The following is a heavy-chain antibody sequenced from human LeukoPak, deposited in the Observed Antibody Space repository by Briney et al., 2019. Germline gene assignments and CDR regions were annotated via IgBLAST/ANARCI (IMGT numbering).Heavy chain of an antibody. D-gene: IGHD3-22*01. J-gene: IGHJ1*01. Sequence: GASVKVSCKASGGTFSSYAISWVRQAPGQGREWMGGIIPIFGTANYAQKFQGRVTITADESTSTAYMELSSLRSEDTAVYYCASTLYYYDSSGYYYGYFQHWGQGTLVTVSS. V-gene: IGHV1-69*13. CDR1: GGTFSSYA. CDR2: IIPIFGTA. CDR3: ASTLYYYDSSGYYYGYFQH.